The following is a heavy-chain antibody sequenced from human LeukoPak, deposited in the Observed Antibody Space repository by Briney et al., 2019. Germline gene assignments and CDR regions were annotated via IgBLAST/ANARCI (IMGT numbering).Heavy chain of an antibody. J-gene: IGHJ1*01. CDR3: ARSSRATMIVVVITKAGYFQH. V-gene: IGHV4-34*01. D-gene: IGHD3-22*01. CDR2: INHSGST. CDR1: GGSFSGYY. Sequence: SETLSLTCAVYGGSFSGYYWSWIRQPPGKGPEWIGEINHSGSTNYNPSLKSRVTISVDTSKNQFSLKLSSVTAADTAVYYCARSSRATMIVVVITKAGYFQHWGQGTLVTVSS.